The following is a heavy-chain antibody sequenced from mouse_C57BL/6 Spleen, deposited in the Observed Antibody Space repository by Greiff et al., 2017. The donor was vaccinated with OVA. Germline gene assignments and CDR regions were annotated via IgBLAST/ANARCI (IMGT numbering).Heavy chain of an antibody. J-gene: IGHJ1*03. D-gene: IGHD2-1*01. Sequence: EVQLQESGAELVRPGASVKLSCTASGFNIKDDYMHWVKQRPEQGLEWIGWIDPENGDTEYASKFQGKATITADTSSNTAYLQPSSLTSEDTAVYYCTNYGNSYWYFDVWGTGTTVTVSS. CDR3: TNYGNSYWYFDV. V-gene: IGHV14-4*01. CDR2: IDPENGDT. CDR1: GFNIKDDY.